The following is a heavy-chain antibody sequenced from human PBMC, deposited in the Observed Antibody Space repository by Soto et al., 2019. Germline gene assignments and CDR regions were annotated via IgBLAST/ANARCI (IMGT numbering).Heavy chain of an antibody. CDR1: GYTFTSYA. Sequence: GASVKVSCKASGYTFTSYAMHWVRQAPGQRLEWMGWINAGNGNTKYSQKFQGRVTITRDTSASTAYMELSSLRSEDTAVYYCARGTSTVLPFDYWGQGTLVTVSS. J-gene: IGHJ4*02. D-gene: IGHD2-15*01. CDR2: INAGNGNT. CDR3: ARGTSTVLPFDY. V-gene: IGHV1-3*01.